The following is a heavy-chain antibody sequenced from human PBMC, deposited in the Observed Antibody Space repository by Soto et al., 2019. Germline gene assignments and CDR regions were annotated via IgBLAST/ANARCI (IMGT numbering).Heavy chain of an antibody. Sequence: QVQLVQSGAEVKKPGASVKVSCKASGYTFTSYYMHWVRQAPGQGLELMGIINPSGGSTSNAQKFQDRVTMIRNTSTSTVCMELSSLRSEDTAVYYCARDGRSSYSSGWYYFDYWGQGTLVTVSS. D-gene: IGHD6-19*01. CDR3: ARDGRSSYSSGWYYFDY. CDR1: GYTFTSYY. J-gene: IGHJ4*02. V-gene: IGHV1-46*01. CDR2: INPSGGST.